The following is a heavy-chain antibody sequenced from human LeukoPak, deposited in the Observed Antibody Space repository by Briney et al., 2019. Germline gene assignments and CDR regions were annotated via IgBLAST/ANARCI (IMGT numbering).Heavy chain of an antibody. Sequence: GGSLRLSCAASGFTFSNNAMSWVRQAPGKGLEWVSAISGSGGSTYYADSVRGRFTISRDNSKNTLYLQMNSLRAEDTAVYYCAKGRATLLYYFDYWGQGTLVAASS. J-gene: IGHJ4*02. CDR2: ISGSGGST. CDR3: AKGRATLLYYFDY. V-gene: IGHV3-23*01. CDR1: GFTFSNNA. D-gene: IGHD1-26*01.